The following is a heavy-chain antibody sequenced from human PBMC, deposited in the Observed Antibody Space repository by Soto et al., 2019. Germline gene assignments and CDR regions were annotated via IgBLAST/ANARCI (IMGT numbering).Heavy chain of an antibody. CDR1: GFTFSSYW. CDR3: ARPGITMVRGVIIRTPTYYFDY. D-gene: IGHD3-10*01. J-gene: IGHJ4*02. Sequence: GGSLRLSCAASGFTFSSYWMHWVRQAPGKGLVWVSRINSDGSSTSYADSVKGRFTISRDNAKNTLYLQMNSLRAEDTAVYYCARPGITMVRGVIIRTPTYYFDYWGQGTLVTVSS. CDR2: INSDGSST. V-gene: IGHV3-74*01.